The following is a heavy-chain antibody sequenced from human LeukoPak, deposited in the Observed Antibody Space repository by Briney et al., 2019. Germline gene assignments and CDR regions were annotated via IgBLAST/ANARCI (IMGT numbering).Heavy chain of an antibody. CDR3: AKYGNSGWVIDN. CDR2: IYYTGGT. CDR1: GGSIGSNY. V-gene: IGHV4-59*08. D-gene: IGHD6-19*01. Sequence: PSETLSLTCTVSGGSIGSNYWTWIRQPPGKGLEYIGYIYYTGGTNYNPSLKSRATISVDTSKNQFSLKLTSVTAADTAVYFCAKYGNSGWVIDNWGQGTLVTVSS. J-gene: IGHJ4*02.